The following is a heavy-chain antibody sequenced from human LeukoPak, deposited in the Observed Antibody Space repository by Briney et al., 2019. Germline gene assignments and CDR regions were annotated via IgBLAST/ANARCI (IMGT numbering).Heavy chain of an antibody. CDR1: GFTFSSYA. CDR3: AKGRYGYGGVLDNY. Sequence: GGSLRLSCAASGFTFSSYAMSWVRQAPGKGLEWASAISGSGGSTYYADSVKGRFTISRDNSKNTLYLQMNSLRAEDTAVYYCAKGRYGYGGVLDNYWGQGTLVTVSS. J-gene: IGHJ4*02. V-gene: IGHV3-23*01. CDR2: ISGSGGST. D-gene: IGHD5-18*01.